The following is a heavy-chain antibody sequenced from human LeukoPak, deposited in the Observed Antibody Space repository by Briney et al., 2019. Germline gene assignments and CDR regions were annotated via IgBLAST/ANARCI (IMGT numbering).Heavy chain of an antibody. V-gene: IGHV3-23*01. Sequence: PGGSLRLACSASGFTFSSYPMGWGRQAPERVLGWDSAISGSGGSTYYAAYVKGRYTIFTDNSKNTLYMLMNSLRTEDTAVYYCAKVRKDIAVAGKYFDYWGRGNVVTVSS. CDR1: GFTFSSYP. CDR3: AKVRKDIAVAGKYFDY. D-gene: IGHD6-19*01. J-gene: IGHJ4*02. CDR2: ISGSGGST.